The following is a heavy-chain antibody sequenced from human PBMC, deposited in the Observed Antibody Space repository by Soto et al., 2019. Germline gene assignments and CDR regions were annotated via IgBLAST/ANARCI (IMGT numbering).Heavy chain of an antibody. Sequence: WGSLRLSCATSGFTFNTYPMTWVRQAPGKGLEWVSSISSTAGRTSSYADSVKGRFAISRDFSDNTVYLQMNNLRVDDTAVYFCAKCVSSFQADMEVWAPETMVAVSS. D-gene: IGHD3-16*02. J-gene: IGHJ6*01. CDR1: GFTFNTYP. CDR3: AKCVSSFQADMEV. V-gene: IGHV3-23*01. CDR2: ISSTAGRTS.